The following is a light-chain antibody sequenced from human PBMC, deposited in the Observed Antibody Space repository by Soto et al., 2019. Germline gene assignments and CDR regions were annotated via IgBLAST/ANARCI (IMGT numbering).Light chain of an antibody. CDR1: QSISSN. J-gene: IGKJ4*01. Sequence: EIVMTQSPATLSLSPGERATLSCRASQSISSNLAWYQQKPGQAPRLLIYGASTRAPDIPARFSGSGSGTEFTLTISSLQSADFAVYYCQHYNNWPPLTFAGGTKVDIK. V-gene: IGKV3-15*01. CDR3: QHYNNWPPLT. CDR2: GAS.